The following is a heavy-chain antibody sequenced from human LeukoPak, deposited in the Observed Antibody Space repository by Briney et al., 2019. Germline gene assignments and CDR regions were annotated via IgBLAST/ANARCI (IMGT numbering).Heavy chain of an antibody. V-gene: IGHV3-74*01. D-gene: IGHD5-24*01. J-gene: IGHJ3*02. Sequence: GGSLRLSCAASGFTFSNDWMHWVRQVPGKGLEWVSRITSDGTGTSYADHVKGRFTISRDNSKNTLYLQMNSLRAEDTAVYYCARDLERDAFDIWGQGTMVTVSS. CDR3: ARDLERDAFDI. CDR2: ITSDGTGT. CDR1: GFTFSNDW.